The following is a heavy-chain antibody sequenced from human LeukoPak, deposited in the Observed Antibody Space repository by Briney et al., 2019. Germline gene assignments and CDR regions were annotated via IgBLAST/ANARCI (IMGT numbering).Heavy chain of an antibody. CDR1: GFTFSTCA. Sequence: GGSLRLSCEASGFTFSTCAMSWVRQGPGKGPEWVSTISSSGGSTYYADSVKGRFTISRDTSKNMLYLQMSSLRAEHTAIYYCTKYIVGSIRAFDYWGQGTMVTVSS. CDR3: TKYIVGSIRAFDY. CDR2: ISSSGGST. J-gene: IGHJ4*02. V-gene: IGHV3-23*01. D-gene: IGHD2-15*01.